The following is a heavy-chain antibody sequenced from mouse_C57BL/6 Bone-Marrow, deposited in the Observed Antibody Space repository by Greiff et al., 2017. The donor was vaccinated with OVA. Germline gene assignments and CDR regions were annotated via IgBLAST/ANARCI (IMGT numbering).Heavy chain of an antibody. CDR2: IHPNSGST. CDR3: AKGYSNYPY. CDR1: GYTFTSYW. Sequence: VQLQQPGAELVKPGASVKLSCKASGYTFTSYWMHWVKQRPGQGLEWIGMIHPNSGSTNYNETFKSKATLTVDKSSSTAYMQLSSLTSEDSAVYYCAKGYSNYPYWGQGTTLTVSS. J-gene: IGHJ2*01. V-gene: IGHV1-64*01. D-gene: IGHD2-5*01.